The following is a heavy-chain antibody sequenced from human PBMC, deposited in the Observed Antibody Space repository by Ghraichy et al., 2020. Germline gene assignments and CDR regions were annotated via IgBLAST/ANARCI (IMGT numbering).Heavy chain of an antibody. D-gene: IGHD3-3*01. Sequence: SQTLSLTCTVSGGSISSYYWSWIRQPPGKGLEWIGYIYYSGSTNYNPSLKSRVTISVDTSKNQFSLKLSSVTAADTAVYYCARTSYYDFWSGYSIWFDPWGQGTLVTVSS. CDR1: GGSISSYY. CDR2: IYYSGST. CDR3: ARTSYYDFWSGYSIWFDP. J-gene: IGHJ5*02. V-gene: IGHV4-59*01.